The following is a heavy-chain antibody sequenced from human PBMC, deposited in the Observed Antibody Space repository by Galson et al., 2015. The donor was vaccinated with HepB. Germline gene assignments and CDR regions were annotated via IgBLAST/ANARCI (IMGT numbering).Heavy chain of an antibody. V-gene: IGHV5-51*01. J-gene: IGHJ3*02. CDR2: IYPGDSDT. CDR1: GYSFTTYW. Sequence: QSGAEVKKPGESLKISCKGSGYSFTTYWIGWVRQMPGKDLEWMGIIYPGDSDTRYSPSFQGQVTISADKSISTAYLQWSSLKASDTAMYYCARQYYYDSSGYSYAFDIWGQGTMATVSS. D-gene: IGHD3-22*01. CDR3: ARQYYYDSSGYSYAFDI.